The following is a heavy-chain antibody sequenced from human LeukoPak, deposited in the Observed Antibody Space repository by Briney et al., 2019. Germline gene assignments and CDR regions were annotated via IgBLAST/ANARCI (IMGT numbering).Heavy chain of an antibody. CDR2: ISAYNGNT. CDR1: GYTVTSYG. V-gene: IGHV1-18*01. J-gene: IGHJ4*02. Sequence: ASGKLSCKPAGYTVTSYGISWVRQAPGQGLEWMGWISAYNGNTNYAQKLQGRVNMTTDTSTSTAYMELRSLRSDDTAVYYCARNNIAVAGNYDYWGQGTLVTVSS. D-gene: IGHD6-19*01. CDR3: ARNNIAVAGNYDY.